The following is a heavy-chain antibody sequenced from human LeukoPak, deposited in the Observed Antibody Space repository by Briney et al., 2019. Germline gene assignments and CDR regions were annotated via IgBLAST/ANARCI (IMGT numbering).Heavy chain of an antibody. CDR1: RYTFTSYG. CDR3: ARLVVPAAKNDAFDI. CDR2: ISAYNGNT. D-gene: IGHD2-2*01. V-gene: IGHV1-18*01. Sequence: ASVTVSCKASRYTFTSYGISWVRQAPAQEREWMGWISAYNGNTNYAQKLQGRVTMTTDTSTSTAYMELRSLRSDDTAVYYCARLVVPAAKNDAFDIWGQGTMVTVSS. J-gene: IGHJ3*02.